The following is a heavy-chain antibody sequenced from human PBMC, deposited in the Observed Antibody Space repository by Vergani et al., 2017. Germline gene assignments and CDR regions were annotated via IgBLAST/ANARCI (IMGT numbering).Heavy chain of an antibody. CDR3: ANIAAPGPRGRGTGN. J-gene: IGHJ4*02. V-gene: IGHV3-64D*06. CDR2: ISTNGGTT. CDR1: GFTFSSYA. Sequence: EVQLVESGGGLIHPGGSLRLSCSTFGFTFSSYAMYWVRQAPGKGLEFVSSISTNGGTTYYADSVKGRFTISRDNSESTLHLQMTSLRAEDTAVYYCANIAAPGPRGRGTGNWGQGTLVTVSS. D-gene: IGHD6-13*01.